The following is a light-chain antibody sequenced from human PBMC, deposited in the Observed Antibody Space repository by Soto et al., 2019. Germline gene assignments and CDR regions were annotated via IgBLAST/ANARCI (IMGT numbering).Light chain of an antibody. J-gene: IGKJ4*01. CDR1: QSVSSSY. V-gene: IGKV3-20*01. CDR3: QQFSSYPLT. CDR2: GAS. Sequence: EIVLPQSPGTLSLSPGERATLSCRASQSVSSSYLAWYQQKPGQAPRLLIYGASSRATGIPDRFSGGGSGTDFTLTISRLEPEDFAVYYCQQFSSYPLTVGGGTKVDIK.